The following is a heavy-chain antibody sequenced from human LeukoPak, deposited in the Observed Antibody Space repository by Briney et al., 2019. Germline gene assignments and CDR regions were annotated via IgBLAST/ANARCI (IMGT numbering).Heavy chain of an antibody. CDR2: LNWNGAST. D-gene: IGHD3-10*01. CDR1: GFTFDDYG. V-gene: IGHV3-20*04. Sequence: GGSLRLSCAASGFTFDDYGLSWVRQVPGKGLEWVSGLNWNGASTGYADSVKGRFTISRDNAKNSLYLQMNSLRVEDTAVYYCAKVAKYYYGSETYYFFEHWGQGTPVTASS. CDR3: AKVAKYYYGSETYYFFEH. J-gene: IGHJ4*02.